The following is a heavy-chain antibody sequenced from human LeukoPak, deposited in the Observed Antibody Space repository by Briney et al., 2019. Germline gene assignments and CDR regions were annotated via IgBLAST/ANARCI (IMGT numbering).Heavy chain of an antibody. V-gene: IGHV4-59*01. J-gene: IGHJ4*02. CDR1: GGSISSYY. D-gene: IGHD6-19*01. Sequence: SETLSLTCTVSGGSISSYYWSWIRQPPGKGLEWIGYIDYSGSTNYNPSLKSRVTISVDTSKNQFSLKLSSVTAADTAVYYCARTAYSSALGKFDYWGQGTLVTVSS. CDR3: ARTAYSSALGKFDY. CDR2: IDYSGST.